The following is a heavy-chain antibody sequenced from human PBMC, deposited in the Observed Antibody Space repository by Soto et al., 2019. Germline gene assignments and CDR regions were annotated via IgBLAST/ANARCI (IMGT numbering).Heavy chain of an antibody. V-gene: IGHV1-2*02. D-gene: IGHD1-26*01. CDR2: INPNSGGT. CDR1: GYPFSGYY. CDR3: ARVIRISGGNWFDP. J-gene: IGHJ5*02. Sequence: XSVKVSCKASGYPFSGYYMHWVRQAPGQGLEWMGWINPNSGGTNYAQKFQGRVTMTRDTSISTAYMELSRLRSDDTAVYYCARVIRISGGNWFDPCGQGTLVTVSS.